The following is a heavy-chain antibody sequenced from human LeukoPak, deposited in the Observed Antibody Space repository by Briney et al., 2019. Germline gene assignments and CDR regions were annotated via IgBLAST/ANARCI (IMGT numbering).Heavy chain of an antibody. CDR1: GYTLTGYY. J-gene: IGHJ4*02. V-gene: IGHV1-2*02. CDR3: ARVNGGYNYHFDY. CDR2: INPNSGVT. D-gene: IGHD5-18*01. Sequence: ASVKVSCKASGYTLTGYYTHWVRQAPGQGLEWMGWINPNSGVTNYAQKIEGRVTMTRDTSISTAYMELSRLRSDDTAVYYCARVNGGYNYHFDYWGQGTLVTVSS.